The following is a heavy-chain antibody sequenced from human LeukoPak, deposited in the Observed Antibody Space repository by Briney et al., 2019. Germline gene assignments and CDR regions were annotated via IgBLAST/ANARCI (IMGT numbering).Heavy chain of an antibody. CDR2: ISVYNGDA. CDR1: GYTFSTYA. D-gene: IGHD6-19*01. CDR3: ARHAQDSNGWYYFDY. Sequence: GASVKVSCKASGYTFSTYAISWVRQAAGQGLEWMGWISVYNGDAKYPQKFQGRVTMSTDTSTGTAYMELRSLRSDDTAVYYCARHAQDSNGWYYFDYWGQGTLVTVSS. V-gene: IGHV1-18*01. J-gene: IGHJ4*02.